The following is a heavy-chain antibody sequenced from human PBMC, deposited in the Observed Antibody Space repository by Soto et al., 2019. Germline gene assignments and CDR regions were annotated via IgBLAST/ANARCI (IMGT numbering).Heavy chain of an antibody. CDR3: ARVLLWFGEYPPVYYYYGMDV. V-gene: IGHV1-18*04. CDR1: GYTFTSYG. CDR2: ISAYNGNT. D-gene: IGHD3-10*01. J-gene: IGHJ6*02. Sequence: ASVKVSCKASGYTFTSYGISWVRQAPGQGLEWMGWISAYNGNTNYAQKPQGRVTMTTDTSTSTAYMELRSLRSDDTAVYYCARVLLWFGEYPPVYYYYGMDVWGQGTSVTVSS.